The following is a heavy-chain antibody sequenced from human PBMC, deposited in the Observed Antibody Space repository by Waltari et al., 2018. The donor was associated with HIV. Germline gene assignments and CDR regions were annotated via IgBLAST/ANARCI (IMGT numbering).Heavy chain of an antibody. Sequence: EVQLVESGGGSVPPGGSLRLSCAPSGFTFSRYWKHWVRQAPGKGLVWVSRINSDGSSTSYADSVKGRFTISRDNAKNTVYLQMSSLRAEDTAVYYCARAGRDGKLPPDYWGQGTLVTVSS. CDR1: GFTFSRYW. J-gene: IGHJ4*02. CDR2: INSDGSST. V-gene: IGHV3-74*01. D-gene: IGHD1-26*01. CDR3: ARAGRDGKLPPDY.